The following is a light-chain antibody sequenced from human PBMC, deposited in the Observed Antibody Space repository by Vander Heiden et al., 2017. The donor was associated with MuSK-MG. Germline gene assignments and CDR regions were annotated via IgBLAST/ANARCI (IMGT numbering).Light chain of an antibody. CDR3: SSYTSSGPV. V-gene: IGLV2-14*01. Sequence: QSALTQPASVSGSPGQSVTISCTGTSSDVGGYNYVSWYQQHAGKAPKLMIYDVSNPPSAVSNRFSGSKSGNTASLTISGLQAEEEADYYCSSYTSSGPVFGGGTKLTVL. CDR2: DVS. CDR1: SSDVGGYNY. J-gene: IGLJ2*01.